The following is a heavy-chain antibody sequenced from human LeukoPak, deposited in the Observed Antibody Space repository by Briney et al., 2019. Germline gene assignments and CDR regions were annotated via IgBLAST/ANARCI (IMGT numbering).Heavy chain of an antibody. J-gene: IGHJ6*02. CDR1: GFTFSSYG. CDR3: ARPYDSSGYYYYADGIYYYYGMDV. CDR2: ISYDGSNK. Sequence: GRSLRLSCAASGFTFSSYGMHWVRQAPGKGLEWVAVISYDGSNKYYADSVKGRFTISRDNSKNTLYLQMNSLRAEDTAVYYCARPYDSSGYYYYADGIYYYYGMDVWGQGTTVTVSS. V-gene: IGHV3-30*03. D-gene: IGHD3-22*01.